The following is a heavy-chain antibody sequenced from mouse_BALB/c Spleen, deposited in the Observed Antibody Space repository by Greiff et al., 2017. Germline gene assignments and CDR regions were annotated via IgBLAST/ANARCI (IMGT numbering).Heavy chain of an antibody. D-gene: IGHD2-3*01. Sequence: EVKLMESGGGLVQPKGSLKLSCAASGFTFNTYAMNWVRQAPGKGLEWVARIRSKSNNYATYYADSVKDRFTISRDDSQSMLYLQMNNLKTEDTAMYYCVRHKGYYDGYFDYWGQGTTLTVSS. CDR3: VRHKGYYDGYFDY. J-gene: IGHJ2*01. CDR1: GFTFNTYA. CDR2: IRSKSNNYAT. V-gene: IGHV10-1*02.